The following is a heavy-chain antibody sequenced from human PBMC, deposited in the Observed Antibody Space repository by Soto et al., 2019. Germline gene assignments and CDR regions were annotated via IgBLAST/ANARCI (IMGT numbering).Heavy chain of an antibody. CDR2: ISPMFGAA. CDR3: AREVQVHTPAFVY. D-gene: IGHD3-10*01. V-gene: IGHV1-69*19. CDR1: LGTFNTYA. Sequence: QVQLVQSGAEMKKPGSSVKVSCQSSLGTFNTYAMNWVRQAPGQGPEWMGDISPMFGAANYAPKFQGRVTITADESTGTSYMQLGSLTSEDTALYFCAREVQVHTPAFVYWGEGTLVTVSS. J-gene: IGHJ4*02.